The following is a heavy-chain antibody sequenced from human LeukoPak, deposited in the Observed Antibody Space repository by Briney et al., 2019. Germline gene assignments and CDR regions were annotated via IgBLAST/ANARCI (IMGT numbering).Heavy chain of an antibody. D-gene: IGHD5-18*01. CDR3: ARGGYSLYFDY. V-gene: IGHV1-18*01. CDR1: GYTFTSYG. CDR2: ISAYNGNT. J-gene: IGHJ4*02. Sequence: ASVKVSCKASGYTFTSYGINWVRQAPGQGLGWMGWISAYNGNTNYAQKFQGRVTMTTDTSASTAYMELRSLRSDDTAVYYCARGGYSLYFDYWGQGTLVTVSS.